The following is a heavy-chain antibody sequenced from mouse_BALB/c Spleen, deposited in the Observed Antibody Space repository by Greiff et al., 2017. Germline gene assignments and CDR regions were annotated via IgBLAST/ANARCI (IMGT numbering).Heavy chain of an antibody. CDR1: GFTFTDYY. Sequence: EVHLVESGGGLVQPGGSLRLSCATSGFTFTDYYMSWVRQPPGKALEWLGFIRNKANGYTTEYSASVKGRFTISRDNSQSILYLQMNTLRAEDSATYYCARTGGYDGFAYGGQGTLVTVSA. D-gene: IGHD2-2*01. J-gene: IGHJ3*01. V-gene: IGHV7-3*02. CDR2: IRNKANGYTT. CDR3: ARTGGYDGFAY.